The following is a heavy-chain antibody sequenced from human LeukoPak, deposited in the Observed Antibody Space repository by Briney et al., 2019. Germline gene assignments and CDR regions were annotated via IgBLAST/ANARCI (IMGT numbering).Heavy chain of an antibody. Sequence: GGSLRLSCAASGFTVSSNYMSWVRQAPGKGLEWVSVIYSGGSTYYADSVKGRFTISRDNSKNTLYLQMNSLRAEDTAVYYCARGVVGATQGDAFDIWGQGTMVTVSS. D-gene: IGHD1-26*01. J-gene: IGHJ3*02. CDR3: ARGVVGATQGDAFDI. CDR1: GFTVSSNY. V-gene: IGHV3-53*01. CDR2: IYSGGST.